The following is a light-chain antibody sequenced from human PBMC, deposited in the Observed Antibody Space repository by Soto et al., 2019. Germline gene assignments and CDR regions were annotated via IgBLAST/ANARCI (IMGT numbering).Light chain of an antibody. J-gene: IGKJ1*01. Sequence: EIFFTQSPCTLPLSAWERATLSSSSSKHVTSSFLEWYQQKPGKAPRLLISGASSRATDIPERFSGSGSGTDFTLVISRVEPEDSAAYYCQQYGNSSRTFGQGTKVDIK. V-gene: IGKV3-20*01. CDR3: QQYGNSSRT. CDR2: GAS. CDR1: KHVTSSF.